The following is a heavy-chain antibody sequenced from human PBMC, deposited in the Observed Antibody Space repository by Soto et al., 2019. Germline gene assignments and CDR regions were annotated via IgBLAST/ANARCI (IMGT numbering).Heavy chain of an antibody. CDR3: QTASPFDY. Sequence: EVQLVESGGGLVKPGGSLRLSCAASGFTFTNAWMNWVRQAPGKGLEWVGHIKSKIDGETTDYAAPLKGRFTISRDDSKPPLYLKRNSRKPRDTGIYYCQTASPFDYGGRGALVTV. CDR2: IKSKIDGETT. CDR1: GFTFTNAW. J-gene: IGHJ4*02. V-gene: IGHV3-15*07.